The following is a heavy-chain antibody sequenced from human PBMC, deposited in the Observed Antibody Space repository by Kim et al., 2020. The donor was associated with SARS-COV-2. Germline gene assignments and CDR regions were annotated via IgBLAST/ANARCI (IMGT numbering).Heavy chain of an antibody. D-gene: IGHD6-19*01. Sequence: SETLSLTCTVSGGSISSSSYYWGWIRQPPGKGLEWIGSIYYSGSTYYNPSLKSRVTISVDTSKNQFSLKLSSVTAADTAVYYCARLMAVAGTVDYWGQGTLVTVSS. V-gene: IGHV4-39*01. J-gene: IGHJ4*02. CDR2: IYYSGST. CDR3: ARLMAVAGTVDY. CDR1: GGSISSSSYY.